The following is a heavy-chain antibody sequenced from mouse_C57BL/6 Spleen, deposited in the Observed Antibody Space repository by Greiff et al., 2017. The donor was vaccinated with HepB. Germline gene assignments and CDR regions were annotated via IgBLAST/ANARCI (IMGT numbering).Heavy chain of an antibody. Sequence: EVKLVESGGGLVKPGGSLKLSCAASGYTFSSYAMSWVRQTPEKRLEWVATISDGGSYTYYPDNVKGRFTISRDHAKNNLYLQMSHLKSEDTAMYYCARDLLLYAMDYWGQGTSVTVSS. CDR1: GYTFSSYA. CDR2: ISDGGSYT. V-gene: IGHV5-4*01. J-gene: IGHJ4*01. D-gene: IGHD2-10*01. CDR3: ARDLLLYAMDY.